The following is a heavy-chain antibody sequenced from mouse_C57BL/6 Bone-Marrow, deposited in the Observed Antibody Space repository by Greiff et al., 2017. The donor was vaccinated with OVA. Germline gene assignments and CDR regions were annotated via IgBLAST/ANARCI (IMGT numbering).Heavy chain of an antibody. CDR3: ARDYYGSSLDY. CDR1: GYTFTSYW. V-gene: IGHV1-50*01. J-gene: IGHJ2*01. CDR2: IDPSDSNT. D-gene: IGHD1-1*01. Sequence: QVQLQQPGAELVKPGASVKLSCKASGYTFTSYWMQWVKQRPGQGLEWIGEIDPSDSNTNYNQKFKGKATLTVDTSSSTAYMQLSSLTSEDSAVYYCARDYYGSSLDYWGQGTTLTVSS.